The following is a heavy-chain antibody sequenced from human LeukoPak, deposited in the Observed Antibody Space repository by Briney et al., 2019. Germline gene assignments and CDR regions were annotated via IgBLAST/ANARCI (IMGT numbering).Heavy chain of an antibody. Sequence: PGGSLRLSCAASGFTVSSNYMSWVRQAPGKGLEWVSVIYSGGSTYYADSVKGRFTISRDNAKNSLYLQMNSLRDEDTAVYYCARDLEYSSSLDYWGQGTLVTVSS. V-gene: IGHV3-66*01. CDR2: IYSGGST. J-gene: IGHJ4*02. CDR1: GFTVSSNY. CDR3: ARDLEYSSSLDY. D-gene: IGHD6-6*01.